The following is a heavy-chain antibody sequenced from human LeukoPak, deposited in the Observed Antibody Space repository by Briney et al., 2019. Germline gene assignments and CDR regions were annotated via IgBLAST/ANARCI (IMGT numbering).Heavy chain of an antibody. Sequence: GRPLRLSCAASGFAFSSNAMHWVRQAPGKGLEWVADMSHDGKKINYADSVKGRFAISRDNSKNTLYLQMNSLRPEDTAIYYCVTDITMVRGGSWGQGTLVTVSS. CDR1: GFAFSSNA. D-gene: IGHD3-10*01. V-gene: IGHV3-30*09. CDR2: MSHDGKKI. CDR3: VTDITMVRGGS. J-gene: IGHJ4*02.